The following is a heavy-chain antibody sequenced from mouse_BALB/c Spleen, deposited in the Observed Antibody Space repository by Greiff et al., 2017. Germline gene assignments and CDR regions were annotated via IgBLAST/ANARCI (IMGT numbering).Heavy chain of an antibody. J-gene: IGHJ3*01. CDR1: GFTFSSYT. Sequence: VESGGGLVQPGGSLKLSCAASGFTFSSYTMSWVRQTPEKRLEWVAYISNGGGSTYYPDTVKGRFTISRDNAKNTLYLQMSSLKSEDTAMYYCARQREATMITFAYWGQGTLVTVSA. CDR3: ARQREATMITFAY. CDR2: ISNGGGST. V-gene: IGHV5-12-2*01. D-gene: IGHD2-4*01.